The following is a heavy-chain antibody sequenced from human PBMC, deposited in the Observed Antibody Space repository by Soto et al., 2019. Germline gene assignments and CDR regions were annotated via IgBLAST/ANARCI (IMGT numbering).Heavy chain of an antibody. CDR3: AKAGLPAAMGRGWFDP. D-gene: IGHD2-2*01. CDR2: ISGSGGST. CDR1: GFTFSSYA. V-gene: IGHV3-23*01. J-gene: IGHJ5*02. Sequence: GGSLRLSCAASGFTFSSYAMSWVRQAPGKGLEWVSAISGSGGSTYYADSVKGRFTISKDNSKNTLHLQMNSLRAEDTAVYYCAKAGLPAAMGRGWFDPWGQGTLVTV.